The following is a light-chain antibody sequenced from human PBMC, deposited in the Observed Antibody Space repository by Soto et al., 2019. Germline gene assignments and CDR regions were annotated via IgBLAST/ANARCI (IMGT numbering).Light chain of an antibody. J-gene: IGLJ2*01. Sequence: QSALTQPASVSGSPGQSITISCTGTDSDVGGYNYVSWYQQHPGKAPKLMIYGVYNRPSGVSNRVSGSKSGNTASLPISGLQAEDEADYYCSSFTNNNTPHVVFGGGTKLTVL. CDR1: DSDVGGYNY. V-gene: IGLV2-14*01. CDR3: SSFTNNNTPHVV. CDR2: GVY.